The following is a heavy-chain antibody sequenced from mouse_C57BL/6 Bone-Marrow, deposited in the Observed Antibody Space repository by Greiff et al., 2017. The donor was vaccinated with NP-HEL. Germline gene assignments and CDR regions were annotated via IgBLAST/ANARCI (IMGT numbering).Heavy chain of an antibody. CDR2: ISSGGSYT. V-gene: IGHV5-6*02. Sequence: DVMLVESGGDLVKPGGSLKLSCAASGFTFSSYGMSWVRQTPDKRLEWVATISSGGSYTYYPDSVKGRFTISRDNAKNTLYLQMSSLKSEDTAMYYCARRGWLSHAVDYWGQGTSVTVSS. CDR3: ARRGWLSHAVDY. CDR1: GFTFSSYG. J-gene: IGHJ4*01. D-gene: IGHD2-3*01.